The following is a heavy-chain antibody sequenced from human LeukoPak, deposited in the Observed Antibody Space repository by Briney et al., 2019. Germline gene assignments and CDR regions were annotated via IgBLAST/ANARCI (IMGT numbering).Heavy chain of an antibody. V-gene: IGHV4-4*08. J-gene: IGHJ4*02. CDR3: VRDRELTY. D-gene: IGHD3-10*01. CDR1: DGSISIYY. CDR2: VYSSGNT. Sequence: PSETLSLACTVSDGSISIYYWSWIRQPPGKGLEWIGYVYSSGNTNYSPSLKGRAIISADTSKNQFSLKLTSVTAADTAVYYCVRDRELTYWGQGILVTVSS.